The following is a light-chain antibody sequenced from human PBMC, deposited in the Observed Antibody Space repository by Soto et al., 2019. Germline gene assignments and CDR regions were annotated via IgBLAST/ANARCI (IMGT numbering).Light chain of an antibody. CDR3: CSYTSSSTFV. CDR1: SSDVGGYNY. CDR2: DVS. J-gene: IGLJ1*01. Sequence: QSALNQSASVSGSPGQSITISCTGTSSDVGGYNYVSWYQQHPGKAPKLMIYDVSNRPSGVSNRFSGSESGNTASLTISGLQAEDEADYYCCSYTSSSTFVFGSGTKVTVL. V-gene: IGLV2-14*01.